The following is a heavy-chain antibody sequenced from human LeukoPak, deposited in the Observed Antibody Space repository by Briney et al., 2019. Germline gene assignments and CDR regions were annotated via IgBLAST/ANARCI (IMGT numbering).Heavy chain of an antibody. V-gene: IGHV3-21*01. J-gene: IGHJ4*02. CDR2: ISSSSSYI. D-gene: IGHD3-10*01. Sequence: GGSLRLSCAASGFTFSNYDMNWLRQAPGKGLEWVSSISSSSSYIYYADSVKGRFTISRDNAKNSLYLQMNSLRAEDTAVYYCARDHYPGGRITMVRGVIIYYFDYWGQGTLVTVSS. CDR3: ARDHYPGGRITMVRGVIIYYFDY. CDR1: GFTFSNYD.